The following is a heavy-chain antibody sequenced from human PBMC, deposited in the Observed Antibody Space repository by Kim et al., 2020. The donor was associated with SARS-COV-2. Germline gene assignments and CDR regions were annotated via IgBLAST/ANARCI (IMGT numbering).Heavy chain of an antibody. D-gene: IGHD2-2*01. V-gene: IGHV1-69*01. J-gene: IGHJ3*02. CDR3: AREIVVVPAAHKYDAFDI. Sequence: QGRVTITADGSTSTAYMELSSLRSEDTAVYYCAREIVVVPAAHKYDAFDIWGQGTMVTVSS.